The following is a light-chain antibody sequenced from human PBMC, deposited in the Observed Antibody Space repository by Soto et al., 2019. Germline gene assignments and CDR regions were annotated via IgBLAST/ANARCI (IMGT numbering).Light chain of an antibody. CDR2: RNN. CDR3: AAWDDSLSGPKWG. J-gene: IGLJ3*02. Sequence: QSVLTQPPSASGTPGQRGTVSCSGSSSNIGSNYVYWYQQLPGTAPKLLIYRNNQRPSGVPDRFSGSKSGTSASLAISGRRSEDEADYDGAAWDDSLSGPKWGFGGGTKRTVL. CDR1: SSNIGSNY. V-gene: IGLV1-47*01.